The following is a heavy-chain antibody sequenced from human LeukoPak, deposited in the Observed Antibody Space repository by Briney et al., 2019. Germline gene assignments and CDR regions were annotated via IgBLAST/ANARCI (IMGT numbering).Heavy chain of an antibody. CDR3: ARHSNWNGGVDWFDP. D-gene: IGHD1-20*01. CDR1: GGSISSSNYY. V-gene: IGHV4-30-4*01. CDR2: IYYSGST. Sequence: SETLSLTCTVSGGSISSSNYYWSWIRQPPGKGLEWIGYIYYSGSTYYNPSLRSRVTISIDTSKNQLSLRLNSVTAADTAVYYCARHSNWNGGVDWFDPWGQGTQVTVSS. J-gene: IGHJ5*02.